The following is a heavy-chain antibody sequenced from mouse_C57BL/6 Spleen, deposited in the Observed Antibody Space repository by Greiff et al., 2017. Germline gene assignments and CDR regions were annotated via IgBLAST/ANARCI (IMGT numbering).Heavy chain of an antibody. CDR3: ARHYDPWYFDV. D-gene: IGHD2-4*01. CDR1: GYAFTNYL. Sequence: ESGAELVRPGTSVKVSCKASGYAFTNYLIEWVKQRPGQGLEWIGVINPGSGGTNYNEKFKGKATLTADKSSSTAYMQLSSLTSEDSAVYFCARHYDPWYFDVWGTGTTVTVSS. V-gene: IGHV1-54*01. CDR2: INPGSGGT. J-gene: IGHJ1*03.